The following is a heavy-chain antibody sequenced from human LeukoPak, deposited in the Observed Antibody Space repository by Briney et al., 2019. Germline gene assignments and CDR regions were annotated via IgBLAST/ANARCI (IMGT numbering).Heavy chain of an antibody. D-gene: IGHD2-21*01. CDR3: AREGRWGLPNY. V-gene: IGHV4-31*03. CDR1: GGSISSGGYY. J-gene: IGHJ4*02. Sequence: SETLSLTCTVSGGSISSGGYYWSWIRQHPGKGLEWIGYIYYSGSTYYNPSLKSRVTISVDTSKNQFSLKLSSVTAADTAVYYCAREGRWGLPNYWGQGTLVTVSS. CDR2: IYYSGST.